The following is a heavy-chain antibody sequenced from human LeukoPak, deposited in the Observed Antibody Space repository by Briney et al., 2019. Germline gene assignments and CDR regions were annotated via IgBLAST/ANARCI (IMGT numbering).Heavy chain of an antibody. CDR1: GYTVNSYD. CDR2: MNPNSGNT. Sequence: ASVKVSCKASGYTVNSYDINWVRQATGQGLEWMGWMNPNSGNTGYAQKFQGRVTMTRNTSISTAYMELSSLRSEDTAVYYCARGLARTSMVTRGGVRFDYWGQGTLVTVSS. V-gene: IGHV1-8*01. CDR3: ARGLARTSMVTRGGVRFDY. D-gene: IGHD5-18*01. J-gene: IGHJ4*02.